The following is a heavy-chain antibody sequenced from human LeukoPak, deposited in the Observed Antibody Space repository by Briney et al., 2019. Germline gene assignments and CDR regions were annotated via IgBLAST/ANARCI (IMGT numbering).Heavy chain of an antibody. J-gene: IGHJ6*04. CDR2: IKQDGSEK. V-gene: IGHV3-7*01. CDR1: GFTFSSYA. D-gene: IGHD1-1*01. Sequence: GGSLRLSCAASGFTFSSYAMSWVRQAPGKGLEWVANIKQDGSEKYYVDSVKGRFTISRDNAKNSLYLQMNSLRAEDTAVYFRAKTRARQGDVWGKGTTVTVSP. CDR3: AKTRARQGDV.